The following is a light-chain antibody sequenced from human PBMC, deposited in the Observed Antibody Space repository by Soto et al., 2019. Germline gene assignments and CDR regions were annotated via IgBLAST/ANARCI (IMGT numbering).Light chain of an antibody. CDR3: QQSSNWPPT. Sequence: EIVLTQSPATLSLSPGEGATLSCRASQSVSSYLAWYHQKPGQAPRLLIYDASNRATGIPARFSGSGSGTDFTLTISSLEPEDFAVYYCQQSSNWPPTFGGGTKVDIK. CDR1: QSVSSY. V-gene: IGKV3-11*01. CDR2: DAS. J-gene: IGKJ4*01.